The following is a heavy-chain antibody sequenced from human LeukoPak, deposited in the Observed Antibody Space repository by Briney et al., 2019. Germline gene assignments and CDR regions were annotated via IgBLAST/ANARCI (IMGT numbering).Heavy chain of an antibody. J-gene: IGHJ4*02. Sequence: SVKVSCKASGGTFSSYAVSWVRQAPGQGLEWMGRIIPILGIANYAQKFQGRVTITADESTSTAYMELSSLRSEDTAVYYCARHPTLNSGSYYAEEFAYFDYWGQGTLVTVSS. CDR3: ARHPTLNSGSYYAEEFAYFDY. V-gene: IGHV1-69*04. CDR2: IIPILGIA. CDR1: GGTFSSYA. D-gene: IGHD1-26*01.